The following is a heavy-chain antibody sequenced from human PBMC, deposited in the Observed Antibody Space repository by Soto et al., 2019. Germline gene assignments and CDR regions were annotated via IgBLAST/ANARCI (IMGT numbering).Heavy chain of an antibody. D-gene: IGHD6-19*01. Sequence: SVKVSCKASGGTFSSYAISWVRQAPGQGLEWMGGIIPIFGTANYAQKFQGRVTITADESTSTAYMELSSLRSEDTAVYYCAGKNPPSVAGTGYYYYGMDVWGQGTTVTVSS. CDR1: GGTFSSYA. V-gene: IGHV1-69*13. CDR3: AGKNPPSVAGTGYYYYGMDV. CDR2: IIPIFGTA. J-gene: IGHJ6*02.